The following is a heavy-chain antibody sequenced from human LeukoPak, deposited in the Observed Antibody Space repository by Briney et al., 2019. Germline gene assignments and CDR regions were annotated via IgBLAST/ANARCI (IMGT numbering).Heavy chain of an antibody. V-gene: IGHV3-21*01. J-gene: IGHJ4*02. CDR3: GSYPIAAARDNDH. CDR1: GFTFSSYS. CDR2: ISSSSSYI. Sequence: GGSLRLSCAASGFTFSSYSMNWVRQAPGKRLEWVSSISSSSSYIYYADSVKGRFTISRDNAKNSLYLQMNSLRAEDTAVYYWGSYPIAAARDNDHWGQGTLVTVSS. D-gene: IGHD6-13*01.